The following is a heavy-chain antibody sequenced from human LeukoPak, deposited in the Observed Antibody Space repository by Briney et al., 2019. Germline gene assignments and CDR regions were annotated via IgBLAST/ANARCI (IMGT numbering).Heavy chain of an antibody. V-gene: IGHV4-59*01. CDR1: GGSISSYY. CDR3: ARTGTREYYDFWSGYYTLGDYYYYGMDV. CDR2: IYYSGST. D-gene: IGHD3-3*01. Sequence: ASEALSLTCTASGGSISSYYWSWIRQPPGKGLEWIGYIYYSGSTNYNPSLKSRVTISVDTSKNQFSLKLSSVTAADTAVYYCARTGTREYYDFWSGYYTLGDYYYYGMDVWGQGTTVTVSS. J-gene: IGHJ6*02.